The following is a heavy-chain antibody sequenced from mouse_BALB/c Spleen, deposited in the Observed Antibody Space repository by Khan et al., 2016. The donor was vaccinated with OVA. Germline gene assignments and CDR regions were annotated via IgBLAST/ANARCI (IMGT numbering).Heavy chain of an antibody. J-gene: IGHJ1*01. CDR1: GFTFSNFG. CDR2: MSSGSSTI. CDR3: ARTGGNFRGNIDV. Sequence: EVELVESGGGLVQPGGSRKLSCAASGFTFSNFGMHWVRQAPKKGLEWVAYMSSGSSTIYYVDTVKGRFTISRDNPKNILFLQMTSLRSEDTAMYNCARTGGNFRGNIDVWGAGTSVTVSS. V-gene: IGHV5-17*02.